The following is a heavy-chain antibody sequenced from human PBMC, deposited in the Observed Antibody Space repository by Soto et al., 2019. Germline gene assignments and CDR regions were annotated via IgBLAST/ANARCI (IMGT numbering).Heavy chain of an antibody. CDR1: GFTFSSYS. CDR3: ARDKLPRQARGSGRYRFDH. D-gene: IGHD3-10*01. J-gene: IGHJ5*02. Sequence: GGSLRLSCAASGFTFSSYSMNWVRQAPGKGLEWVSSISSSSSYIYYADSVKGRFTISRDNAKNSLYLQMNSLRAEDTAVYYCARDKLPRQARGSGRYRFDHWGQGTLVTVSS. CDR2: ISSSSSYI. V-gene: IGHV3-21*01.